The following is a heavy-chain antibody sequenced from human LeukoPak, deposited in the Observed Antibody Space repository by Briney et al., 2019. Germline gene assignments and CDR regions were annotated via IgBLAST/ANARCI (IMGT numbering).Heavy chain of an antibody. CDR1: GFSFGSCS. CDR3: ASGSSWTHYYFDF. D-gene: IGHD6-13*01. V-gene: IGHV3-21*01. CDR2: ISSSSHYI. J-gene: IGHJ4*02. Sequence: GGSLRLSCAASGFSFGSCSMNWVRQAPGKGLEWVSSISSSSHYIYYADSVKGRFTISRDNAKNSLYLQMNSLRAEDTAVYYCASGSSWTHYYFDFWGQGTLVTVSS.